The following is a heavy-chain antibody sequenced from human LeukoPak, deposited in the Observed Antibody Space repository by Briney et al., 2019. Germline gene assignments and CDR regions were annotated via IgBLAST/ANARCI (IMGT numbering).Heavy chain of an antibody. D-gene: IGHD2-2*01. CDR1: GFTLSSYW. J-gene: IGHJ4*02. CDR2: IDSDGTTI. CDR3: ARGLTLLGYCSGTSCLMNY. V-gene: IGHV3-74*01. Sequence: GGSLRLSCAASGFTLSSYWMHWVRRAPGKGLVWVSRIDSDGTTIDYADSVKGRFTISRDNDNNTLYLQMNSLRAEDAGVYYCARGLTLLGYCSGTSCLMNYWGQRTLVTVST.